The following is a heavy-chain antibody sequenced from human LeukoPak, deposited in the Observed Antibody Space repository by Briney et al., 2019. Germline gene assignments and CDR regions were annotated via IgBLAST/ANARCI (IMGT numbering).Heavy chain of an antibody. CDR3: ASKGSGRTLGAFDI. CDR1: GFSFDDYA. Sequence: GGSLRLSCAASGFSFDDYAMHWVRQTPGEGLEWVSSISWNSDSIAYADSVKGRFTISRDNSKNTLYLQMNSLRAEDTAVYYCASKGSGRTLGAFDIWGQGTMVTVSS. V-gene: IGHV3-9*01. CDR2: ISWNSDSI. J-gene: IGHJ3*02. D-gene: IGHD1-26*01.